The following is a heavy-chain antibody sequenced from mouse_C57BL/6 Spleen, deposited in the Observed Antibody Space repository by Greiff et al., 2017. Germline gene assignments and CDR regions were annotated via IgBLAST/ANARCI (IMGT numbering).Heavy chain of an antibody. CDR1: GYSFTGYY. D-gene: IGHD2-4*01. J-gene: IGHJ2*01. Sequence: EVQLQQSGPELVKPGASVKISCKASGYSFTGYYMNWVKQSPEKSLEWIGEINPSTGGTTYNQKFKAKATLTVDKSSSTAYMQLKSLTSEDSAVYYCARYYDYDRDYFDYWGQGTTLTVSS. V-gene: IGHV1-42*01. CDR2: INPSTGGT. CDR3: ARYYDYDRDYFDY.